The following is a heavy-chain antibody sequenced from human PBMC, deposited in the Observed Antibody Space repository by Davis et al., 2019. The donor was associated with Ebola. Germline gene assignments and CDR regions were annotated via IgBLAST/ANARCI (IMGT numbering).Heavy chain of an antibody. Sequence: GESLKISCAASGFTFSGSAMHWVRQASGKGLEWVGRIRSKANSYAIAYAASVKGRFTISRDDSKNTAYLQMNSLKTEDTAVDYCTSTVGGNSDYWGQGTLVTVSS. D-gene: IGHD4-23*01. CDR3: TSTVGGNSDY. CDR2: IRSKANSYAI. J-gene: IGHJ4*02. CDR1: GFTFSGSA. V-gene: IGHV3-73*01.